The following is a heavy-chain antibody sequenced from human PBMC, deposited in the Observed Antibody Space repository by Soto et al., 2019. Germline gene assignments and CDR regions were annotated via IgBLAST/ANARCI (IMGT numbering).Heavy chain of an antibody. CDR3: ARDVPRHDSSGYFQHY. J-gene: IGHJ4*02. CDR2: ISAYNGNT. D-gene: IGHD3-22*01. V-gene: IGHV1-18*01. CDR1: GYTFTSYG. Sequence: QVQLVQSGSEVKKPGASVKVSCKASGYTFTSYGISWVRQAPGQGLEWMGWISAYNGNTNYAQKLQGRVTMTTDTSTSTAYMELRSLRSDDTAVYYCARDVPRHDSSGYFQHYWGQGTLVTVSS.